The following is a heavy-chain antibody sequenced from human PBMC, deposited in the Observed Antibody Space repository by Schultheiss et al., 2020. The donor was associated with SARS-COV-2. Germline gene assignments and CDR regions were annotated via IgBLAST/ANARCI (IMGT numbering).Heavy chain of an antibody. J-gene: IGHJ2*01. Sequence: ASVKVSCKASGYTFTGYYMHWVRQAPGQGLEWMGWMNPNSGNTGYAQKFQGRVTITRNTSISTAYMELSSLRSEDTAVYYCARDPDSSGYDWYFDLWGRGTLVTVSS. CDR1: GYTFTGYY. D-gene: IGHD3-22*01. CDR3: ARDPDSSGYDWYFDL. CDR2: MNPNSGNT. V-gene: IGHV1-8*03.